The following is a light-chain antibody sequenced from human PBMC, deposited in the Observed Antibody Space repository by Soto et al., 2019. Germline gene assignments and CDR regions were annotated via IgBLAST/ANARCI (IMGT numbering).Light chain of an antibody. J-gene: IGKJ4*01. CDR2: EAS. CDR1: QSISSW. V-gene: IGKV1-5*01. Sequence: DIQMTQSPSTLSASVGDRVTITCRASQSISSWLAWYQQKPGKAPKLLIHEASRLETGVPSRFSSSESGTEFTLTISGLHAEDSATYYCQQYTNFPLTFGGGTKVDIK. CDR3: QQYTNFPLT.